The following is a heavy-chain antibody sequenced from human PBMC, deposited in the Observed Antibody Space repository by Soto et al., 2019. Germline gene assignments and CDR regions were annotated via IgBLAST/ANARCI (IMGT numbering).Heavy chain of an antibody. V-gene: IGHV2-5*02. J-gene: IGHJ4*02. CDR2: IYWDDDK. Sequence: SGPTLVNPTQTLTLTCTFSGFSLSTSGVGVGWIRQPPGKALEWLALIYWDDDKRYSPSLKSRLTITKDTSKNQVVLTMTNMDPVDTATYYCAHRMSGYSSSWYGYGYFDYWGQGTLVTVSS. D-gene: IGHD6-13*01. CDR3: AHRMSGYSSSWYGYGYFDY. CDR1: GFSLSTSGVG.